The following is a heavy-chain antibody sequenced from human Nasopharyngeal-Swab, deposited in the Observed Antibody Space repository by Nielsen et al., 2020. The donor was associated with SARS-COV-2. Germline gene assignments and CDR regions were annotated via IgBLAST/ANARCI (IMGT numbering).Heavy chain of an antibody. Sequence: WVRQAPGQRLEWMGWINAGNGNTKYSQKFQGRVTITRDTSASTAYMELSSLRSEDTAVYYCARDRDVDTAMVMERFDYWGQGTLVTVPQ. D-gene: IGHD5-18*01. CDR2: INAGNGNT. V-gene: IGHV1-3*01. J-gene: IGHJ4*02. CDR3: ARDRDVDTAMVMERFDY.